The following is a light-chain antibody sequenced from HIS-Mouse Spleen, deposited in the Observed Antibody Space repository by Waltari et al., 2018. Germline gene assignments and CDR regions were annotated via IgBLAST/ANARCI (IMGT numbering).Light chain of an antibody. Sequence: QSALTQPASVSGSPGQSITISCTGTSSDVGGYNYVSWYQQHPGKAPKLMIYDVSNRPSGVSNRFSGSKSGNAASLTISGLQAEDDADYYCSSYTSSSNWVFGGGTKLTVL. CDR1: SSDVGGYNY. CDR3: SSYTSSSNWV. CDR2: DVS. V-gene: IGLV2-14*03. J-gene: IGLJ3*02.